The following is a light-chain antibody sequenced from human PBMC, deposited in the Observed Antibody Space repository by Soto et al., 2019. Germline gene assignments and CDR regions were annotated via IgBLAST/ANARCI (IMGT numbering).Light chain of an antibody. CDR3: QQRSNWSWT. CDR2: EAS. Sequence: EVMFTQSAGTLSLSPGERAALSCRARHSISSFLAWYQQKPGQAPRLLMYEASNRATGIPARFSGGGSGTDFTLTISSLEPEDFAVYYCQQRSNWSWTFGQGTKVDIK. CDR1: HSISSF. J-gene: IGKJ1*01. V-gene: IGKV3-11*01.